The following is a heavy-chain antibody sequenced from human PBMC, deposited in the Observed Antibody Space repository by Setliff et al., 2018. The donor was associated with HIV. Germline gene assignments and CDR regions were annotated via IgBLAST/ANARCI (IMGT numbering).Heavy chain of an antibody. J-gene: IGHJ4*02. V-gene: IGHV3-21*01. Sequence: PGGSLRLSCAASGFTFSSYSMNWVRQAPGKGLEWVSSISSSSSYIYYADSVKGRFTVSRDNSKNTLYLQLNGLRPGDTGVYYCASARIPTGGTSTSFDYWGQGTQVTVS. CDR3: ASARIPTGGTSTSFDY. D-gene: IGHD1-1*01. CDR1: GFTFSSYS. CDR2: ISSSSSYI.